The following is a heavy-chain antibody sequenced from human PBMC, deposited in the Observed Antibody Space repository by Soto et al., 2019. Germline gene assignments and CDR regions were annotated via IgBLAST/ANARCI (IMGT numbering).Heavy chain of an antibody. CDR3: ARLGAYYQAMDS. CDR1: DGSLSPSY. D-gene: IGHD3-22*01. CDR2: ISFAGTT. V-gene: IGHV4-59*08. Sequence: SETLSLTCTVSDGSLSPSYWCWIRQPPRKGLEWSGYISFAGTTTYNPSHQSRVSISLDTSKNEVSLKLTSVTAADTAVYFCARLGAYYQAMDSWGQGTLVTVSS. J-gene: IGHJ1*01.